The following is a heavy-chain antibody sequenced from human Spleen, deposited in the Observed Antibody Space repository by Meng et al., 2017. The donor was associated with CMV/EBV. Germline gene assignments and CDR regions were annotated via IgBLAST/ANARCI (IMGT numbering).Heavy chain of an antibody. V-gene: IGHV2-5*01. CDR2: IYWNDDK. CDR3: AHTVKDYDFWSGQNEEFDY. D-gene: IGHD3-3*01. J-gene: IGHJ4*02. Sequence: SGPTLVKPSQTLTLTCTFSGFSVSTSGVGVGWIRQPPGKALEWLALIYWNDDKRYSPSLKSRLTITKDISKNQVVLTMTNMDPVDTATYYCAHTVKDYDFWSGQNEEFDYWGQGTLVTVSS. CDR1: GFSVSTSGVG.